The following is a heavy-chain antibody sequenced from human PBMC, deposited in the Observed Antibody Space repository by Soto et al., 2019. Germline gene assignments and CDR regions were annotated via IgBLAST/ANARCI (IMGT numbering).Heavy chain of an antibody. CDR3: ARVLRSGYSASYHSYYMDF. CDR2: IIPILGIA. Sequence: GASVKVSCKASGGTFSSYTISWVRQAPGQGLEWMGRIIPILGIANYAQKFQGRVTITADKSTSTAYMELSSLRSEDTAVYYCARVLRSGYSASYHSYYMDFWGKGITVTLSS. V-gene: IGHV1-69*02. J-gene: IGHJ6*03. D-gene: IGHD3-3*01. CDR1: GGTFSSYT.